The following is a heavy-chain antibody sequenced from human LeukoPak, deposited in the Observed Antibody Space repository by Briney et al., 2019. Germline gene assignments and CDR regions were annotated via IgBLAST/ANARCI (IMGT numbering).Heavy chain of an antibody. J-gene: IGHJ3*02. D-gene: IGHD4-17*01. Sequence: SETLSLTCIVSGYSISSGYYWGWIRQPPGKGLEWIGSIYYSGNTYYNPSLKSRVTISADTSKNQFSLKLSSVTAADTAAYYCARHGAGRGDDDAFDIWGQGTVVTVSS. V-gene: IGHV4-38-2*02. CDR2: IYYSGNT. CDR3: ARHGAGRGDDDAFDI. CDR1: GYSISSGYY.